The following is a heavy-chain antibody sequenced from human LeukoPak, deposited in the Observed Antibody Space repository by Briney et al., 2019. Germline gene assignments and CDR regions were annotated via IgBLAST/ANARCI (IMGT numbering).Heavy chain of an antibody. D-gene: IGHD6-13*01. CDR2: ISSGGNTI. V-gene: IGHV3-11*01. CDR1: GFTFSDYF. J-gene: IGHJ4*02. Sequence: GGSLRLSCAASGFTFSDYFMSWIRQAPGKALEWVSYISSGGNTIYYADSVKGRFTISRDNAKNSLYLQMNSLRAEDTAVYYCAGTGYSSSWYYYYWGQGTLVTVSS. CDR3: AGTGYSSSWYYYY.